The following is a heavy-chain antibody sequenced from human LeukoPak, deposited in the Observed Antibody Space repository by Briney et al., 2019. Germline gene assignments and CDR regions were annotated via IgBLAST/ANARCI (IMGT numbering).Heavy chain of an antibody. CDR1: GGTFSSYA. CDR3: ARDTGQYYFDY. J-gene: IGHJ4*02. V-gene: IGHV1-69*13. D-gene: IGHD4-11*01. Sequence: GASVNVSCTASGGTFSSYAISWVRQAPGQGLEWMGGIIPIFGTANYAQKFQGRVTITADESTSTAYMELSSLRSEDTAVYYCARDTGQYYFDYWGQGTLVTVSS. CDR2: IIPIFGTA.